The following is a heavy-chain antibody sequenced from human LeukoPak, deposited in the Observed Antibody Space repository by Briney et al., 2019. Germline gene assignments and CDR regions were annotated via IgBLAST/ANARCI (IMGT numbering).Heavy chain of an antibody. CDR1: GFTFSNYV. D-gene: IGHD3-22*01. CDR2: ISYDVGKK. V-gene: IGHV3-30*18. CDR3: AKDDYYDTSGYRD. Sequence: GGSLRLSCAASGFTFSNYVMSWVRQAPGKGLEWVAVISYDVGKKYYADSVKGRFTISRDNSKNTLYLQMNSLGAEDTAVYYCAKDDYYDTSGYRDWGQGTLVTVSS. J-gene: IGHJ4*02.